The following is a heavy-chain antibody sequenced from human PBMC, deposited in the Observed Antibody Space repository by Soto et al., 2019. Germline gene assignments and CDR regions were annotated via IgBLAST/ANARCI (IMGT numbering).Heavy chain of an antibody. D-gene: IGHD2-15*01. CDR1: GYTFTSYG. J-gene: IGHJ6*02. CDR2: ISAYNGNT. CDR3: ARDLKGYCSGGSCYGVYYYGMDV. V-gene: IGHV1-18*01. Sequence: ASVKVSCKASGYTFTSYGISWVRQAPGQGLEWMGWISAYNGNTNYAQKLQGRVTMTTDTSTSTAYMELRSLRSDDTAVYYCARDLKGYCSGGSCYGVYYYGMDVWGQGTTVTVSS.